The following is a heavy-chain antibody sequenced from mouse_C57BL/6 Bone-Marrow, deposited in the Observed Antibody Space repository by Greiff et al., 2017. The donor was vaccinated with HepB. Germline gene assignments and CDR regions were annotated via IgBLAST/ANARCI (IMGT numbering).Heavy chain of an antibody. V-gene: IGHV1-42*01. Sequence: VQLQQSGPELVKPGASVKISCKASGYSFTGYYMNWVKQSPEKSLEWIGEINPSTGGTTYNQKFKAKATLTVDKSSSTAYMQLKSLTSEDSAVYYCARFEGYFDYWGQGTTLTVSS. CDR2: INPSTGGT. CDR3: ARFEGYFDY. CDR1: GYSFTGYY. J-gene: IGHJ2*01.